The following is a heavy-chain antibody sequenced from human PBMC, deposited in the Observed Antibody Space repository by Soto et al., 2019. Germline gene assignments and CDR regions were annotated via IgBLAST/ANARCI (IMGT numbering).Heavy chain of an antibody. V-gene: IGHV6-1*01. D-gene: IGHD6-13*01. CDR3: ARASGYSSSWYWYYYYMDV. CDR2: TYYRSKWYN. Sequence: SQTLSLTCAISGDSVSSNSAAWNWIRQSPSRGLEWLGRTYYRSKWYNDYAVSVKSRITINPDTSKNQFSLQLNSVTPEDTAAYYCARASGYSSSWYWYYYYMDVWGKGTTVTVSS. J-gene: IGHJ6*03. CDR1: GDSVSSNSAA.